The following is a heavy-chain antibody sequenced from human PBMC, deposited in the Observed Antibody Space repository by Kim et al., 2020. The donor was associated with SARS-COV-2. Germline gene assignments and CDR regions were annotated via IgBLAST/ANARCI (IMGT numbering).Heavy chain of an antibody. CDR1: GFTFSSYW. J-gene: IGHJ4*03. CDR2: IKQDGSQT. CDR3: ASYAEVESSGWRYFNY. D-gene: IGHD6-19*01. Sequence: GGSLRLSCAASGFTFSSYWMSWVRQAPGKGLEWVANIKQDGSQTNYVDSVKGRIAITRDNAKNSLFLQMNSLRAEDTAIYYCASYAEVESSGWRYFNYWG. V-gene: IGHV3-7*05.